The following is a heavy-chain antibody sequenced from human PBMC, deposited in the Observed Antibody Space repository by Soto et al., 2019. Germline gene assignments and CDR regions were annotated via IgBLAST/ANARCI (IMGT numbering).Heavy chain of an antibody. CDR1: GFTFSSYW. CDR3: AREVFGDY. CDR2: SNRDGSNT. D-gene: IGHD3-10*02. J-gene: IGHJ4*02. V-gene: IGHV3-74*01. Sequence: EVQLVESGGGLVQPGGSLRLSCAASGFTFSSYWMHRVRQAPGKGLVWVSRSNRDGSNTSYADSVKVRFTVARDHAKNTLYLEMNLLRAEDTAVYYCAREVFGDYWGQGTLVNVS.